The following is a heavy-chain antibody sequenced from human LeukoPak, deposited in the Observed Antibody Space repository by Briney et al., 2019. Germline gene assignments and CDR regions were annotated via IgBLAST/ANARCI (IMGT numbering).Heavy chain of an antibody. CDR2: IDRTGNR. CDR1: GYSISIGYY. J-gene: IGHJ6*03. V-gene: IGHV4-38-2*01. D-gene: IGHD3-10*01. CDR3: ARVDNSYGLGSFGASHSYYMDV. Sequence: PSETLSLTCAVSGYSISIGYYWGWIRQPPGKGLEWIARIDRTGNRHYNPPLKSRVTISVDTSKNQLSLKLTSLTAADTAIYYCARVDNSYGLGSFGASHSYYMDVWGKGTTVTVSS.